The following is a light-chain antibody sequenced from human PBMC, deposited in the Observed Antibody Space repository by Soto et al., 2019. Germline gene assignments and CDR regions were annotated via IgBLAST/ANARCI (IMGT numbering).Light chain of an antibody. CDR3: HQYTNWPRT. J-gene: IGKJ1*01. CDR1: QSVITS. V-gene: IGKV3-15*01. Sequence: EIVMTQSPATLSVSPGERVTLSCRASQSVITSLAWYQLKPGQAPRLLMYGASTRATGVPARFSGSGSGTEFTLTITSLQSEDFAVYYCHQYTNWPRTFGQGTKV. CDR2: GAS.